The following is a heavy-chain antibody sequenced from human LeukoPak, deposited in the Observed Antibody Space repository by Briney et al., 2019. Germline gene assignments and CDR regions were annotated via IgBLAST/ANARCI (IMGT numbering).Heavy chain of an antibody. Sequence: GGSLRLSCARSGFIFNNYAMHWVRQPPGKGLEWVSGIRWNRGSIDYADSVKGRFTISRDNAKNSLYLQMNSLRVEDTAFYYCAKDNRRHYTSGPNPDSLHWGQGALVTVSS. D-gene: IGHD6-19*01. V-gene: IGHV3-9*01. CDR1: GFIFNNYA. CDR3: AKDNRRHYTSGPNPDSLH. CDR2: IRWNRGSI. J-gene: IGHJ4*02.